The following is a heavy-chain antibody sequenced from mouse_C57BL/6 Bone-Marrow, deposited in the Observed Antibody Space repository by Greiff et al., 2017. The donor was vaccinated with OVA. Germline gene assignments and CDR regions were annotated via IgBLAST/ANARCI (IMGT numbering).Heavy chain of an antibody. Sequence: DVQLQESGPGLVKPSQSLSLTCSVTGYSITSGYYWNWIRQFPGNKLEWMGYISYDGSNNYNPSLKNRISITRDTSKNQFFLKLNSVTTEDTATYYCARDRKEMDYWGQGTSVTVSS. CDR1: GYSITSGYY. CDR2: ISYDGSN. CDR3: ARDRKEMDY. V-gene: IGHV3-6*01. J-gene: IGHJ4*01.